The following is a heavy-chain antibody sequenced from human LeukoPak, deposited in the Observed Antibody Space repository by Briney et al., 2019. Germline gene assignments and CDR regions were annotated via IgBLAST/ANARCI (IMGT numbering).Heavy chain of an antibody. CDR3: ARETGTYYYMDV. D-gene: IGHD1-1*01. V-gene: IGHV6-1*01. J-gene: IGHJ6*03. CDR2: TSYRSKWYN. CDR1: GDSVSTNSVA. Sequence: SQTLSLTCAISGDSVSTNSVAWNWIRQSPSRGLEWLGRTSYRSKWYNDYAVSVKSRITINPDTSKNQFSLQLNSVTPEDTAVYYCARETGTYYYMDVWGKGTTVTVSS.